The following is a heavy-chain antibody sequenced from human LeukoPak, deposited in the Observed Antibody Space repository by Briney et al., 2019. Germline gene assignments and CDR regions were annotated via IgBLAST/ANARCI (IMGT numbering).Heavy chain of an antibody. CDR1: GVTFSSYW. V-gene: IGHV3-74*01. Sequence: GGSLRLSCAASGVTFSSYWMHWVRQAPGKGLVWVSRIKSDGSTNYADSVKGRFTISRDNAKNTLSLQMNSLRAEDTGVYYCAKDTSIGKYCTSGVCSPFDYWGQGTLVTVSS. CDR2: IKSDGST. CDR3: AKDTSIGKYCTSGVCSPFDY. D-gene: IGHD2-8*01. J-gene: IGHJ4*02.